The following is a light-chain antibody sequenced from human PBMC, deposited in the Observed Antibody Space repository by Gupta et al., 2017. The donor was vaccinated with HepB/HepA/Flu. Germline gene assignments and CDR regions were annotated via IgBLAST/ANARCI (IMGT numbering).Light chain of an antibody. CDR3: CSFAGSNSVV. V-gene: IGLV2-23*02. CDR2: KVN. Sequence: QSALTQPASVSGSPGQSITIPCPGTSSDIGTYNLVSWYQQHPGKAPKLILYKVNERPSGVSNRFSGSKSGNTASLTISGLQAEDEADYYCCSFAGSNSVVFGGGTKLTVL. CDR1: SSDIGTYNL. J-gene: IGLJ2*01.